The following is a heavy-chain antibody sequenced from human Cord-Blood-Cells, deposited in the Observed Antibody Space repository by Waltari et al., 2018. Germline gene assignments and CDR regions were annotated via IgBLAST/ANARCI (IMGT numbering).Heavy chain of an antibody. CDR3: ARNDYSNYNWFDP. CDR1: GGSISSYY. V-gene: IGHV4-59*01. D-gene: IGHD4-4*01. J-gene: IGHJ5*02. Sequence: QVQLQESGPGLVKPSETLSLTCTVSGGSISSYYWSWIRQPPGKGLEWIGYIYYGGSTNYNPSLKSRVTISVDTSKNQFSLKLSSVTAADTAVYYCARNDYSNYNWFDPWGQGTLVTVSS. CDR2: IYYGGST.